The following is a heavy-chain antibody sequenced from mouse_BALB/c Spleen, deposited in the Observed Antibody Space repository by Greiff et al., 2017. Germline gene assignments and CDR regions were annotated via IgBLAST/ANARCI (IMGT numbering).Heavy chain of an antibody. Sequence: VKLMESGAELVRPGVSVKISCKGSGYTFTDYAMHWVKQSHAKSLEWIGVISTYYGDASYNQKFKGKATMTVDKSSSTAYMELARLTSEDSAIYYCARGGYDGYYYAMDYWGQGTSVTVSS. CDR2: ISTYYGDA. J-gene: IGHJ4*01. CDR3: ARGGYDGYYYAMDY. CDR1: GYTFTDYA. V-gene: IGHV1S137*01. D-gene: IGHD2-14*01.